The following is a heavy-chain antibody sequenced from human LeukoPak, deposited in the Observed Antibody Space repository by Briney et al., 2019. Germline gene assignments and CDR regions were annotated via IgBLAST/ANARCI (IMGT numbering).Heavy chain of an antibody. CDR1: GYTLTELS. V-gene: IGHV1-46*01. CDR2: INPSGGST. Sequence: GASVKVSCKVSGYTLTELSMHWVRQAPGQGLEWMGIINPSGGSTSYAQKFQGRVTMTRDTSTSTVYMELSRLRSEDTAVYYCARSWGDYWGQGTLVTVSS. D-gene: IGHD7-27*01. CDR3: ARSWGDY. J-gene: IGHJ4*02.